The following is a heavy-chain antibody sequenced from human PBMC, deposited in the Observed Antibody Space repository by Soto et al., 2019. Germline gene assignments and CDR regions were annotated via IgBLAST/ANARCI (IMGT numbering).Heavy chain of an antibody. D-gene: IGHD2-8*01. J-gene: IGHJ4*02. V-gene: IGHV1-46*02. Sequence: ASMKVSCKASGYTFNSYLMHWVRRAPGQGLEWMGIINPSGGSTSYAQKFQGRVTMTRDTSTSTVYMELSSLRSEDTAVYYCARESRANFDYWGQGTLVTVSS. CDR1: GYTFNSYL. CDR3: ARESRANFDY. CDR2: INPSGGST.